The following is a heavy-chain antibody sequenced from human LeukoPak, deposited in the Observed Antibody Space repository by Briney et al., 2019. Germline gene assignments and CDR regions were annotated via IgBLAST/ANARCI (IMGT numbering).Heavy chain of an antibody. CDR1: GYSISSGYY. CDR2: IYYSGSI. J-gene: IGHJ4*02. CDR3: ARPASSGYDSTPQD. V-gene: IGHV4-38-2*01. Sequence: SETLSLTCAVSGYSISSGYYWAWIRQPPGKGLEWIGSIYYSGSIYYNPSLKSRVTISVDTSKNQFSLKLGSVTAADTAVYYCARPASSGYDSTPQDWGQGTLVTVSS. D-gene: IGHD5-12*01.